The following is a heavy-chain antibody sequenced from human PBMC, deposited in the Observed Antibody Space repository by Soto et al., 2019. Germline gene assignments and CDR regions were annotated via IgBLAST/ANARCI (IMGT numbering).Heavy chain of an antibody. CDR3: ARGNALDV. Sequence: QGQLQQSGPGLVKPSQTLSLTCAISWDSVSSDITSWNWIRQSPSRGLEWLGRTYYRSKWFHDYAASVKSRITINPDTSKNQFSLELNSMTPADTAVYYCARGNALDVWGQGTVVTVSS. CDR1: WDSVSSDITS. J-gene: IGHJ3*01. V-gene: IGHV6-1*01. CDR2: TYYRSKWFH. D-gene: IGHD3-10*01.